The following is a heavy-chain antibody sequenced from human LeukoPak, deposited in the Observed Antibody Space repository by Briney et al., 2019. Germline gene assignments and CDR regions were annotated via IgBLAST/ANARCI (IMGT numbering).Heavy chain of an antibody. D-gene: IGHD1-26*01. CDR2: IKQDETAK. CDR1: GFTFSNYW. V-gene: IGHV3-7*01. J-gene: IGHJ5*01. CDR3: VRGGAGSGSFDF. Sequence: GGSLRLSCVASGFTFSNYWMSWVRQAPGTGQEWVANIKQDETAKFYVDSVKGRFTVSRDNANNSLFLQMTYLGAEDTAVYYCVRGGAGSGSFDFWGQGTLVTVSS.